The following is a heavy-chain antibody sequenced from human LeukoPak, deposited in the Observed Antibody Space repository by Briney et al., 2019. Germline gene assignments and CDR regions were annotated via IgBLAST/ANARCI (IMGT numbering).Heavy chain of an antibody. CDR3: ARDERYCSSTICSFRCDP. V-gene: IGHV4-61*02. CDR2: IYTSGST. J-gene: IGHJ5*02. CDR1: GGSISSGSYY. D-gene: IGHD2-2*01. Sequence: PSETLSLTCTVSGGSISSGSYYWSWIRQPAGKGLEWIGRIYTSGSTNYNPSLKSRVTISVDTSKNQFSLKLSSVTAADTAVYYYARDERYCSSTICSFRCDPWGQGTLVTVSS.